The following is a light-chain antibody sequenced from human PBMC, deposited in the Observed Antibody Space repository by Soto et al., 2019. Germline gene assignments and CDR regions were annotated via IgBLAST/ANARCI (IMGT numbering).Light chain of an antibody. J-gene: IGKJ5*01. Sequence: EKVLTKSPATLSLSPGEGATLSCRASQSINTYLAWYQQEPGQAPRLLIYDASKRATGIPARFSGSGSGTNFTLTISSLEPEDFAVYYCQQRRSWQVTFGQGTLLEIK. V-gene: IGKV3D-11*02. CDR2: DAS. CDR3: QQRRSWQVT. CDR1: QSINTY.